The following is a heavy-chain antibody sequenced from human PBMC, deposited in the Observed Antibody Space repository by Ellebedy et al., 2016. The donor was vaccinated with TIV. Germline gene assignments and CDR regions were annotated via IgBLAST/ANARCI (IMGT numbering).Heavy chain of an antibody. CDR1: GYTFTSYG. Sequence: ASVKVSCKASGYTFTSYGISWVRQAPGQGLEWMGWISAYNGNTNYAQKLQGRVTMTTDTSTSTAYMELRSLRSEDTAVYYCATRTDPTYYYDSSGYLLGAFDIWGQGTMVTVSS. J-gene: IGHJ3*02. V-gene: IGHV1-18*04. D-gene: IGHD3-22*01. CDR2: ISAYNGNT. CDR3: ATRTDPTYYYDSSGYLLGAFDI.